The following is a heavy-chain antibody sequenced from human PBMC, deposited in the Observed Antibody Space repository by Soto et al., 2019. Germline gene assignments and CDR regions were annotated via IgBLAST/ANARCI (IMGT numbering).Heavy chain of an antibody. CDR3: ARDQGQWLVIESNDY. CDR1: GYAFTSYS. V-gene: IGHV1-18*01. CDR2: ISGYNGNT. Sequence: QVQLVQSGAEVKKPGASVKVSCKASGYAFTSYSISWVRHAPGQGLEWMGWISGYNGNTNYAQKFQGRVTMTTDTSTSTAYMELRSLRSDDTAVYYCARDQGQWLVIESNDYWGQGTLVTVSS. J-gene: IGHJ4*02. D-gene: IGHD6-19*01.